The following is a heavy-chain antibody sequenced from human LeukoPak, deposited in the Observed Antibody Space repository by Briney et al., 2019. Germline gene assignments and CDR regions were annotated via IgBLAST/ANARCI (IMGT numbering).Heavy chain of an antibody. D-gene: IGHD3-3*01. CDR2: FDPEDGET. CDR3: ATDRTIFGVVQPGFDP. J-gene: IGHJ5*02. CDR1: GYTLTELS. Sequence: ASVKVSCKVSGYTLTELSMHWVRQAPGKGLEWMGGFDPEDGETIYAQKFQGRVTMTEDTSTDTAYMELSSLRSEDTAVYYCATDRTIFGVVQPGFDPWGQGTLVTVSS. V-gene: IGHV1-24*01.